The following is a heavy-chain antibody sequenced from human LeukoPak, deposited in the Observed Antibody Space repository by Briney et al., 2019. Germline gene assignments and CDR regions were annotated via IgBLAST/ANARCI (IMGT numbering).Heavy chain of an antibody. CDR2: IYSGGST. D-gene: IGHD3-22*01. J-gene: IGHJ4*02. CDR3: ARDLPGVQWLWVPDY. CDR1: GFTVSSNY. V-gene: IGHV3-66*01. Sequence: GRSLRLSCAASGFTVSSNYMSWVRQAPGKGLEWVSVIYSGGSTYYADSVKGRFTISRDNSKHTLYLQMNSLRAEDTAVYYCARDLPGVQWLWVPDYWGQGTLVTVSS.